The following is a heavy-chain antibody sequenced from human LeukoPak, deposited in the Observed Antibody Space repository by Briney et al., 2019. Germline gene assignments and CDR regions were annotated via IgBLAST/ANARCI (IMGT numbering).Heavy chain of an antibody. D-gene: IGHD6-13*01. J-gene: IGHJ4*02. Sequence: PSGTLSLTCAVSGGSINITNWWSWVRQPPGKGLEWIGEIYHSGSTNYNPSLKSRVTMSIDKSKNQFSLKLTSVAAADTAVYYCARVAAGTQDDYWGQGILVTVSS. V-gene: IGHV4-4*02. CDR1: GGSINITNW. CDR3: ARVAAGTQDDY. CDR2: IYHSGST.